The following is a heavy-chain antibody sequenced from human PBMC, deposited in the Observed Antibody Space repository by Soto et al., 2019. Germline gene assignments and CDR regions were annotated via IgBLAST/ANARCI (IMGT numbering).Heavy chain of an antibody. Sequence: EVQLVESGGGLVQPGGSLRLSCAASGFTFSNYWMYWVRQAPGKGLEWVSRINSDGSVSSYADSVKGRLTSSRDNVKNALYLQMDSLRAEDTAVYYCARGDCVGGTCYSLAGSFSYYMDVWGKGTTVTVFS. D-gene: IGHD2-15*01. CDR1: GFTFSNYW. J-gene: IGHJ6*03. CDR3: ARGDCVGGTCYSLAGSFSYYMDV. CDR2: INSDGSVS. V-gene: IGHV3-74*02.